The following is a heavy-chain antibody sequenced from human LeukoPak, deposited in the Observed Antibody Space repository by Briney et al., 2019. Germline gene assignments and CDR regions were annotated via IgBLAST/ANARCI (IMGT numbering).Heavy chain of an antibody. CDR2: INPNSGGT. Sequence: GASVKVSCKASGYTFTGYYMHWVRQAPGQGLEWMGWINPNSGGTNYAQKFQGRVTMTRDTSISTAYMELSRLRSDDTAVYYCATPNQDITMGIFGVVIHSGTHFDYWGQGTLVTVSS. CDR3: ATPNQDITMGIFGVVIHSGTHFDY. J-gene: IGHJ4*02. CDR1: GYTFTGYY. D-gene: IGHD3-3*01. V-gene: IGHV1-2*02.